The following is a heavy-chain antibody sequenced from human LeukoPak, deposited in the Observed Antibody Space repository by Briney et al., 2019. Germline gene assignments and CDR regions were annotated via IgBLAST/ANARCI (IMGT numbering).Heavy chain of an antibody. J-gene: IGHJ4*02. V-gene: IGHV5-10-1*01. CDR2: IEPSDSYT. D-gene: IGHD1-26*01. Sequence: GESLRISCKASGYSFTSYWISWVRQMPGKGLDWMGRIEPSDSYTNYSPSFQGHVTISADRSISTAYLQWSSLKASDTAMYYCARHLVGATRNFDYWGQGTLVTVSS. CDR1: GYSFTSYW. CDR3: ARHLVGATRNFDY.